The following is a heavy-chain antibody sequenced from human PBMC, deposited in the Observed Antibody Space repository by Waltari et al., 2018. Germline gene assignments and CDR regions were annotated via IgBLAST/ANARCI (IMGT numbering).Heavy chain of an antibody. CDR3: ARANNQLGSGIYFSLDY. Sequence: QVQLQESGPGLVKPSETLSLTCAVSSYSISSGYYWGWIREPPGKGREWIGSISQGGSASYTPSLKSRVTISVDTSKNQFSLKLSSVTAADTAVYYCARANNQLGSGIYFSLDYWGQGTLVTVSS. V-gene: IGHV4-38-2*01. J-gene: IGHJ4*02. D-gene: IGHD1-26*01. CDR1: SYSISSGYY. CDR2: ISQGGSA.